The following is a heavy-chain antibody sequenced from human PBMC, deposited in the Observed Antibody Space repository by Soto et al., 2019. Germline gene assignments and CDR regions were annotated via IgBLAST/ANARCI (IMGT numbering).Heavy chain of an antibody. CDR2: IYATGTT. J-gene: IGHJ5*02. CDR1: GASISGYY. CDR3: VRDGTKTLRDWFDP. D-gene: IGHD1-1*01. V-gene: IGHV4-4*07. Sequence: PSETLSLTCTVSGASISGYYWSWIRKSAGKGREWIGRIYATGTTDYNPSLKSRVMMSVDKSKKQFSLRLRSVTDADTAVYYCVRDGTKTLRDWFDPWGQGISVTVSS.